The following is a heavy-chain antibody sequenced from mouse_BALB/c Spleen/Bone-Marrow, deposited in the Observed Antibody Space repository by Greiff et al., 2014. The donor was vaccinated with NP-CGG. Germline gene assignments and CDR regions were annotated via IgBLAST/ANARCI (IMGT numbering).Heavy chain of an antibody. CDR2: INPYNGGT. V-gene: IGHV1-18*01. D-gene: IGHD2-2*01. J-gene: IGHJ4*01. CDR1: GYSFTGYT. Sequence: VQLKESGPELVKPGASMKISCKASGYSFTGYTMNWVKQSHGKNLEWIGLINPYNGGTSYNQKFKGKATLTVDESSSTVYMELLSLTSEDSAVYYCARDGYDRVYAMDYWGQGTSVTVSS. CDR3: ARDGYDRVYAMDY.